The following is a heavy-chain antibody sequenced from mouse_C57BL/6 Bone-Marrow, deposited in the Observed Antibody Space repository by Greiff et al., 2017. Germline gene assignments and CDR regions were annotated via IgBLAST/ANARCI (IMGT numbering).Heavy chain of an antibody. Sequence: QVQLQQSGAELVRPGASVKLSCKASGYTFTDYEMHCVKQTPVHGLEWIGAIVPETCGTAYNQKFKGKATLTADKSSSTAYMVLRSLSSEDSAVYNYKRDYGSSIPYWGQGTTLTVSS. V-gene: IGHV1-23*01. CDR1: GYTFTDYE. J-gene: IGHJ2*01. D-gene: IGHD1-1*01. CDR2: IVPETCGT. CDR3: KRDYGSSIPY.